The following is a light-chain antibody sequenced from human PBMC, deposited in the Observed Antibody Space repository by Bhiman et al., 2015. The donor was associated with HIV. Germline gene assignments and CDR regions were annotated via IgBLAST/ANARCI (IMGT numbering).Light chain of an antibody. Sequence: QSALTQPASVSGSPGQSITISCTGTSSDVGGYNYVSWYQQYPGKAPKLMIYDVSNRPSGVPNRFSGSKSDNTASLTISGLQAEDEADYYCTSYTSSSTRVFGGGTKVTVL. V-gene: IGLV2-14*03. CDR2: DVS. CDR3: TSYTSSSTRV. J-gene: IGLJ2*01. CDR1: SSDVGGYNY.